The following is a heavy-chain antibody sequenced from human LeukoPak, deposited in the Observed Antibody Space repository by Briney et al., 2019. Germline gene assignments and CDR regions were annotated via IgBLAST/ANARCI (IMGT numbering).Heavy chain of an antibody. CDR3: TTHRGEWVLDY. D-gene: IGHD3-16*01. J-gene: IGHJ4*02. CDR2: IISISGGGTS. Sequence: PGGSLRLSCAVSGFTVSSNDMSWVRQAPGKGLEWVGRIISISGGGTSDYPAPVKGRFTISRDDSKNTLYLQMNSLKTDDTAVYYCTTHRGEWVLDYWGQGTLVTVSS. CDR1: GFTVSSND. V-gene: IGHV3-15*01.